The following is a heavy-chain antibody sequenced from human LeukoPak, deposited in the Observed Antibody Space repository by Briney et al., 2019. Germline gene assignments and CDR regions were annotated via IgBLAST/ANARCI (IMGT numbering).Heavy chain of an antibody. CDR1: GFTFSSYA. D-gene: IGHD4-17*01. Sequence: GRSLRLSCAASGFTFSSYAMHWVRQAPGKGLEWVAVISYDGSNKYYADSVKGRFTTSRDNSKNTLYLQMNSLRAEDTAVYYCARGPDYGDYYYGMDVWGKGTTVTVSS. J-gene: IGHJ6*04. V-gene: IGHV3-30*04. CDR2: ISYDGSNK. CDR3: ARGPDYGDYYYGMDV.